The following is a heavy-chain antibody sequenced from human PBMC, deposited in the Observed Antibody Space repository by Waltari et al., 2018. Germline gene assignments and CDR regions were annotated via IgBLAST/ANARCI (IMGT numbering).Heavy chain of an antibody. V-gene: IGHV1-46*01. CDR2: INPSGGST. CDR3: AREGGQQLVPYYFDY. Sequence: QVQLVQSGAEVKKPGASVKVSCKASGYTFTSYYMHWVRQAPGQGLEWMGIINPSGGSTRYEKRFQGRVTMTRDTSTSPVYMELGSLRSEDTAVYYCAREGGQQLVPYYFDYWGQGTLVTVSS. CDR1: GYTFTSYY. J-gene: IGHJ4*02. D-gene: IGHD6-13*01.